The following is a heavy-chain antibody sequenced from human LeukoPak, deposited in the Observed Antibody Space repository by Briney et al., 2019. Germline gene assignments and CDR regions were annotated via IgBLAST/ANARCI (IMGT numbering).Heavy chain of an antibody. CDR3: ARDGDTYGYYYYGLDV. J-gene: IGHJ6*02. CDR2: INPNSGGT. D-gene: IGHD5-18*01. CDR1: GYTFTGYY. Sequence: ASVKVSCKASGYTFTGYYMHWVRQAPGQALEWMGWINPNSGGTKYAQTFKGRVTMTRDTSISTAYMELSSLRSDDTAVYYCARDGDTYGYYYYGLDVWGQGTTVTVSS. V-gene: IGHV1-2*02.